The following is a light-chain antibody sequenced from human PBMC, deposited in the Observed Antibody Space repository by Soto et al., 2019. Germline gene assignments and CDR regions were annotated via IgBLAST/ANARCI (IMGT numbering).Light chain of an antibody. CDR3: QAWDSSTAHYV. CDR2: QDT. CDR1: KLGDKY. J-gene: IGLJ1*01. Sequence: SYELTQPPSVSVSPGQTASITCSGAKLGDKYACWYQQKPGQSPVLVIYQDTKRPSGIPERFSGSNSGNTATLTISGTQAMDEADYYCQAWDSSTAHYVFGTGTKLTVL. V-gene: IGLV3-1*01.